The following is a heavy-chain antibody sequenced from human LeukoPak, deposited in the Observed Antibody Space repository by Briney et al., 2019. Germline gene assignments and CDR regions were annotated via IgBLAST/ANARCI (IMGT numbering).Heavy chain of an antibody. CDR2: IKSDGSVT. Sequence: GRSLRLSCAASGLTFSSYWMHWVRQAPGEGLVWVSRIKSDGSVTWYADSVKGRFTISRDNAKNMLYLQMNSLRDEDTAVYFCARDHDAAGTTIDHWGQGTLVTVSS. V-gene: IGHV3-74*01. J-gene: IGHJ4*02. CDR3: ARDHDAAGTTIDH. D-gene: IGHD1-14*01. CDR1: GLTFSSYW.